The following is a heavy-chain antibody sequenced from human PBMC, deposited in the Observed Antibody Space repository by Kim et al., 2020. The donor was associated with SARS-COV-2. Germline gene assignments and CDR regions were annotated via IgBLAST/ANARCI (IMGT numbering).Heavy chain of an antibody. D-gene: IGHD7-27*01. V-gene: IGHV4-59*08. CDR2: IYYSGST. CDR3: ARRGNWGSGYFDY. Sequence: SETLSLTCTVSGGSISSYYWSWIRQPPGKGLEWIGYIYYSGSTNYNPSLKSRVTISVDTSKNQFSLKLSSVTAADTAVYYCARRGNWGSGYFDYWGQGTLVTVSS. J-gene: IGHJ4*02. CDR1: GGSISSYY.